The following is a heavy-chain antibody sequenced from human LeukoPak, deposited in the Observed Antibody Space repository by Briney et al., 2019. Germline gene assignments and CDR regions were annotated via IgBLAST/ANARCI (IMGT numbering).Heavy chain of an antibody. V-gene: IGHV1-2*02. CDR2: INPNTAGT. J-gene: IGHJ6*03. CDR3: ATSAGDYSAGHYYYMGV. Sequence: ASVKVSCKASGYTYTGYCFHWVRQAPGHGLEWMGWINPNTAGTNYAQKFLGGVTLTWDTSISTAYMELNKLTSDHTAVYYCATSAGDYSAGHYYYMGVWDKGTSVTVSS. D-gene: IGHD4-11*01. CDR1: GYTYTGYC.